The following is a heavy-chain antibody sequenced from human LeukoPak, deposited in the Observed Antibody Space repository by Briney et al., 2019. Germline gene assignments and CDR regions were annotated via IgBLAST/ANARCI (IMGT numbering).Heavy chain of an antibody. CDR3: ARLLAGCPGGRCRAHFDY. J-gene: IGHJ4*02. V-gene: IGHV4-59*01. CDR1: GDSINSNY. D-gene: IGHD2-15*01. Sequence: PSETLSLTCSVSGDSINSNYWSWMRQPPGKGLEWVGYIYYGGSTNYNPSLRSRVSMSVDTSKSQFSLNLSSVTAEDTAVYHCARLLAGCPGGRCRAHFDYWGQGTLVTVSS. CDR2: IYYGGST.